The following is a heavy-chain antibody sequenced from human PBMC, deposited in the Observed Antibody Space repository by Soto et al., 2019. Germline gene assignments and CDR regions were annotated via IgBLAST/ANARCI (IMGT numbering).Heavy chain of an antibody. D-gene: IGHD6-13*01. Sequence: EXGPTLVNPTQTLTLTCTFSGFSLSTSGMCVSWIRQPPGKALEWLALIDWDDDKYYSTSLKTRLTISKDTSKNQVVLTMTNMDPVDTATYYCARILPWGRGYSSSWCFDSWGQGTLVTVSS. CDR3: ARILPWGRGYSSSWCFDS. V-gene: IGHV2-70*01. CDR2: IDWDDDK. CDR1: GFSLSTSGMC. J-gene: IGHJ4*02.